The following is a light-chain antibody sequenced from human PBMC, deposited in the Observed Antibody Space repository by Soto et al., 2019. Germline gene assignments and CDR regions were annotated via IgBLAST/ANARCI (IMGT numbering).Light chain of an antibody. Sequence: EIVLTQSPGTLSLSPGEGATLSCRASQSVRSNYLAWFQQKPGQTPRLLIYDASSRATGIPDRFSGSGSDTDFTLTISRLEPEDFAVYYRQQYGSLITFGQGTRLEIK. V-gene: IGKV3-20*01. CDR2: DAS. CDR1: QSVRSNY. CDR3: QQYGSLIT. J-gene: IGKJ5*01.